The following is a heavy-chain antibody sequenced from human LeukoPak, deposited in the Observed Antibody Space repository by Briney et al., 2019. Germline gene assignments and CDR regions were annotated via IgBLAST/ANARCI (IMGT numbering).Heavy chain of an antibody. D-gene: IGHD1-26*01. CDR2: ISRTSNYI. J-gene: IGHJ4*02. Sequence: GGSLRLSCAASGFTFSSYSMIWVRQAPGKGLEWVSSISRTSNYIYYADSLKGRFTISRDNAKNSLYLQMNSLRAEDTAVYYCARDLGGGSYYIDYWGQGTLVTVSS. V-gene: IGHV3-21*01. CDR3: ARDLGGGSYYIDY. CDR1: GFTFSSYS.